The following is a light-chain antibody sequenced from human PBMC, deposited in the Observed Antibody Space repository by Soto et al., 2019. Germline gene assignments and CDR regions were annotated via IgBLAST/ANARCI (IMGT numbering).Light chain of an antibody. CDR3: QQYNNWPIT. CDR1: QSVSSN. V-gene: IGKV3-15*01. CDR2: GAS. J-gene: IGKJ5*01. Sequence: IVMTQSPAPLAVSPGEKATLSCRASQSVSSNLAWYQQKPGQAPRLLIYGASTRATGIPARFSGSGSGTEFTLTISSLQSEDFAVYYCQQYNNWPITFGQGTRLEIK.